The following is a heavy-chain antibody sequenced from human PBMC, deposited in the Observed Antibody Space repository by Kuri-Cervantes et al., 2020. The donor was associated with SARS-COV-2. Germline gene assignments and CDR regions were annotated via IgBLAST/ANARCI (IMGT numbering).Heavy chain of an antibody. CDR2: ISGSGGST. V-gene: IGHV3-23*01. J-gene: IGHJ4*02. CDR3: AKVGGTLTYYFDY. D-gene: IGHD2-15*01. Sequence: GESLKISCAASGFTFSSYAMSWVRQAPGKGLEWVSAISGSGGSTYHADSVKGRFTISRDNSKNTLYLQMNSLRAEDTAVYYCAKVGGTLTYYFDYWGQGTLVTVSS. CDR1: GFTFSSYA.